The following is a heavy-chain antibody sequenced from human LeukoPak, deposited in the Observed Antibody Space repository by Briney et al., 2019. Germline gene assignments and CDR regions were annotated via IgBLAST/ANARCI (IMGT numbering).Heavy chain of an antibody. D-gene: IGHD4-17*01. CDR1: GGSISSSRYY. Sequence: PSETLSLTCTVSGGSISSSRYYWGWIRQPPGKGLEWIGSIYYSGSTYYNPSLKSRVTISVDTSKNQFSLKLSSVTAADTAVYYCATTDYYYGMDVWGQGTTVTVSS. J-gene: IGHJ6*02. CDR2: IYYSGST. V-gene: IGHV4-39*01. CDR3: ATTDYYYGMDV.